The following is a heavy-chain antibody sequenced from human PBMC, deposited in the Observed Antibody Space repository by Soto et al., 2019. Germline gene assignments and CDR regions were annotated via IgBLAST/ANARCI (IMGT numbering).Heavy chain of an antibody. CDR1: GFTFSNAW. V-gene: IGHV3-48*04. D-gene: IGHD6-13*01. Sequence: GGSLRLSCAASGFTFSNAWMNWVRQAPGKGLEWVSYIGKSSTSVYYTDSVKGRFTISRDNAQNSLYLQMNTLRAGDTAVYYCARGPPGIATVPTYYDMDVRGQGTLVTVSS. CDR3: ARGPPGIATVPTYYDMDV. J-gene: IGHJ6*02. CDR2: IGKSSTSV.